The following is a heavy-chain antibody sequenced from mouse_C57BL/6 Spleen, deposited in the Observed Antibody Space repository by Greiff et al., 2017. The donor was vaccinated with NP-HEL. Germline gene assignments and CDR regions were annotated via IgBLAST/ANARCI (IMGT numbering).Heavy chain of an antibody. V-gene: IGHV1-55*01. Sequence: QVQLQQPGAELVKPGASVKMSCKASGYTFTSYWITWVKQRPGQGLEWIGDIYPGSGSTNYNEKFKSKATLTVATSSSTAYMQLSSLTSEDSAVYYCARDDGYPFYAMDYWGQGTSVTVSS. CDR1: GYTFTSYW. CDR2: IYPGSGST. D-gene: IGHD2-3*01. J-gene: IGHJ4*01. CDR3: ARDDGYPFYAMDY.